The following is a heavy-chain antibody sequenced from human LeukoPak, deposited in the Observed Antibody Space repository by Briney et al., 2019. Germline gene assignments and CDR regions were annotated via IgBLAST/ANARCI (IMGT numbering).Heavy chain of an antibody. Sequence: PGGSLRLSCAASGFSFSSYWMHWVRHAPGKGLVWVSRINSDGSSTIYADSVKGRFTISRDNSKNTLYLQMSSLRLEDTAVYYCVKDRWVDYWGQGVLVTVSS. CDR2: INSDGSST. D-gene: IGHD5-24*01. CDR3: VKDRWVDY. J-gene: IGHJ4*02. CDR1: GFSFSSYW. V-gene: IGHV3-74*01.